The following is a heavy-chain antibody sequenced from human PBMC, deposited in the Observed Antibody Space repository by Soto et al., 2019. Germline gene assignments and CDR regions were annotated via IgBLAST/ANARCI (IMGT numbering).Heavy chain of an antibody. D-gene: IGHD2-15*01. CDR1: GGSIRNVY. Sequence: PSEALSLTGTVSGGSIRNVYWSWIRQTPGKGLEWIGFIFHSGNAKYNPSLKSRVTISVDTSTNQFYLSLDSVTAADTAVYFCARVHAPTLPFDSWGQGTLVTVS. CDR2: IFHSGNA. CDR3: ARVHAPTLPFDS. J-gene: IGHJ4*01. V-gene: IGHV4-59*01.